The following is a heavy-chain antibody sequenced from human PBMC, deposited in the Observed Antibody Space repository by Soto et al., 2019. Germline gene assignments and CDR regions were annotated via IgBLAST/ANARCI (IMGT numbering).Heavy chain of an antibody. CDR2: ISPYNGNT. CDR1: GYTFVSYG. V-gene: IGHV1-18*01. CDR3: SRDAQKRLVAAFDI. D-gene: IGHD6-13*01. J-gene: IGHJ3*02. Sequence: QVQLVQSGAEVKEPGASVKVSCKASGYTFVSYGISWVRQAPGQGLEWMGWISPYNGNTNYAQKFQGRVTMTTDTTTRTIYMALRSLRSDDTAVYYCSRDAQKRLVAAFDIWGQGTMVTVSS.